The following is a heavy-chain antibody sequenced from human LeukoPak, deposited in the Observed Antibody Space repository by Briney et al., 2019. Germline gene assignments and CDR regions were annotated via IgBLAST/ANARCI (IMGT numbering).Heavy chain of an antibody. J-gene: IGHJ4*02. V-gene: IGHV4-39*01. Sequence: PSETLSLTCTVSGGSISSSRYYWGWIRQPPGKGLEWIGSICYTGSTYYNPSLRSRVSISVDTSKNQFTLKLSSVTAADTAVYYCARRGVVATPDANFWGQGTLVTVSS. CDR3: ARRGVVATPDANF. CDR2: ICYTGST. CDR1: GGSISSSRYY. D-gene: IGHD5-12*01.